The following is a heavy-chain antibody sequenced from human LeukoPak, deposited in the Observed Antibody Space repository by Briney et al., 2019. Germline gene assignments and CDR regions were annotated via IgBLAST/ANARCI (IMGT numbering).Heavy chain of an antibody. CDR2: INPNSGGT. J-gene: IGHJ5*02. D-gene: IGHD6-13*01. Sequence: GASVKVSCKASGYTFTGYYMHWVRQAPGQGLEWMGWINPNSGGTNYAQKFQGRVTMTRDTSISTAYMELSRLRSDDTAVYYCARDLAAASTNWFDPWGQGTLVTVSS. CDR3: ARDLAAASTNWFDP. CDR1: GYTFTGYY. V-gene: IGHV1-2*02.